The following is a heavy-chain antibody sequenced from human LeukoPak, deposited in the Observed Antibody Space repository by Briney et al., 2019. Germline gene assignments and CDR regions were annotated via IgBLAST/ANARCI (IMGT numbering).Heavy chain of an antibody. CDR1: GFTFSDYY. Sequence: PGGSLRLSCAASGFTFSDYYMSWIRQAPGKGLEWVSYISSSGSTIYYADSVKGRFTISRDNSKNTLYLQMNSLRAEDTAVYYCAKNPVGYCSGGSCYVDYWGQGTLVTVSS. CDR3: AKNPVGYCSGGSCYVDY. D-gene: IGHD2-15*01. V-gene: IGHV3-11*01. CDR2: ISSSGSTI. J-gene: IGHJ4*02.